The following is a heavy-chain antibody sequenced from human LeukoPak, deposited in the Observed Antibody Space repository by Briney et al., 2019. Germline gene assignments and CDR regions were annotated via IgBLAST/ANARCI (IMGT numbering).Heavy chain of an antibody. J-gene: IGHJ4*02. V-gene: IGHV3-21*01. D-gene: IGHD3-9*01. CDR3: ARGQSRYFDWYLGFFDY. CDR2: ISSTSSYI. CDR1: GFTFSSY. Sequence: GGSLRLSRAASGFTFSSYMNWVRQAPGKGLEWVSSISSTSSYIYYADSVKGRFTISRDNTKNSLYLQMNSLRADDTAVYYCARGQSRYFDWYLGFFDYWGQGTLATVSS.